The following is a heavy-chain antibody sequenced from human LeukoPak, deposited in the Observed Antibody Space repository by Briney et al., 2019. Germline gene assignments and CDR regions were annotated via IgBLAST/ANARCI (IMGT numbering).Heavy chain of an antibody. J-gene: IGHJ4*02. Sequence: SETLSLTCAVYGGSFSGYYWSWIRQPPGKGLEWIGEINHSGSTNYNPSLKSRVTISVDTSKNQFSLKLSSVTAADTAVYYCARSGTDPKGGFDYWGQGTLVTVSS. D-gene: IGHD6-13*01. CDR3: ARSGTDPKGGFDY. CDR1: GGSFSGYY. CDR2: INHSGST. V-gene: IGHV4-34*01.